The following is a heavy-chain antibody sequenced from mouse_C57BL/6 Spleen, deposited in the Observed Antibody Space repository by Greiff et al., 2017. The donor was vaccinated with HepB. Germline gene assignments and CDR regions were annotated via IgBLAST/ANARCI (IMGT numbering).Heavy chain of an antibody. CDR1: GFTFSSYG. D-gene: IGHD2-1*01. CDR2: ISSGSSYT. Sequence: EVQRVESGGDLVKPGGSLKLSCAASGFTFSSYGMSWVRQTPDKRLEWVATISSGSSYTYYPDSVKGRITISRDNAKNTLYLQMSSLTSEDTAMYYCARRHDGNHWYFDFWGTGTTVTVSS. CDR3: ARRHDGNHWYFDF. J-gene: IGHJ1*03. V-gene: IGHV5-6*01.